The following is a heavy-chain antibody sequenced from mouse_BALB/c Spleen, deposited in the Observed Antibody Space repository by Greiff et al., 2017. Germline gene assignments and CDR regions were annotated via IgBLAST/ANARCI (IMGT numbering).Heavy chain of an antibody. Sequence: QVQLQQSGAELARPGASVKLSCKASGYTFTDYYINWVKQRTGQGLEWIGEIYPGSGNTYYNEKFKGKATLTADKSSSTAYMQLSSLTSEDSAVYFCARLRPYYYAMDYWGQGTSVTVSS. CDR2: IYPGSGNT. CDR1: GYTFTDYY. CDR3: ARLRPYYYAMDY. J-gene: IGHJ4*01. D-gene: IGHD2-12*01. V-gene: IGHV1-77*01.